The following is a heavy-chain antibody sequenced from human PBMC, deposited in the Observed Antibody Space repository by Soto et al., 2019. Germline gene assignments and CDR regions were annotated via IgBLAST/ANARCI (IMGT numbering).Heavy chain of an antibody. CDR1: GFTFSNAW. Sequence: PGGSLRLSCAASGFTFSNAWMNWVRQAPGKGLEWVGRIKSKTDGGTTDYAAPVKGRFTISRDDSKNTLYLQMNSLKTEDTAVYYCTTVSQWLVQDYYYYGMDVWGQGTTVTVSS. CDR3: TTVSQWLVQDYYYYGMDV. J-gene: IGHJ6*02. V-gene: IGHV3-15*07. D-gene: IGHD6-19*01. CDR2: IKSKTDGGTT.